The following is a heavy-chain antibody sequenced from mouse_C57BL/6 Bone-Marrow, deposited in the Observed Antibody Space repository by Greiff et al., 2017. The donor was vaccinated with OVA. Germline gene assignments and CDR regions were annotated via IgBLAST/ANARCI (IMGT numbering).Heavy chain of an antibody. Sequence: VQLQQPGAELVKPGASVKLSCKASGYTFTSYWMHWVKQRPGQGLEWIGMIHPNSGSTNYNEKFKSKATLTVDKSSSTAYMQLSSLTSEDSAVYYCARKTLTTVVATGFDYWGQGTTLTVSS. CDR1: GYTFTSYW. CDR2: IHPNSGST. J-gene: IGHJ2*01. CDR3: ARKTLTTVVATGFDY. V-gene: IGHV1-64*01. D-gene: IGHD1-1*01.